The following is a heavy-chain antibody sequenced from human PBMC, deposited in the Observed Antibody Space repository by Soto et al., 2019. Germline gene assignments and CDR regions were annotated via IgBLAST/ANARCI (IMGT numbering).Heavy chain of an antibody. V-gene: IGHV4-59*08. D-gene: IGHD3-16*01. CDR1: GGSISSYY. CDR2: IYYSGST. Sequence: SETLSLTCTVSGGSISSYYWSWIRQPPGKGLEWIGYIYYSGSTNYNPSLKSRVTISVDTSKNQFSLKLSSVTAADTAVYYCATRTSWGTLDYWGQGTLVTVSS. CDR3: ATRTSWGTLDY. J-gene: IGHJ4*02.